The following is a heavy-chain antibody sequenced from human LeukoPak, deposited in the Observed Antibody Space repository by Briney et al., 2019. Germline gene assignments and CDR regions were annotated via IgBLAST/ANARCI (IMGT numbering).Heavy chain of an antibody. CDR1: GFTFDDYA. V-gene: IGHV3-9*01. J-gene: IGHJ5*02. CDR2: ISWNSGSI. CDR3: AKKYNTGLDP. Sequence: GGSLRLSWAASGFTFDDYAMHWVRQAPGKGLEWVSGISWNSGSIGYADSVKGRFTISRDNSKNTLYLQMNGLRAEDTAVYYCAKKYNTGLDPWGQGTLVTVSS. D-gene: IGHD1-14*01.